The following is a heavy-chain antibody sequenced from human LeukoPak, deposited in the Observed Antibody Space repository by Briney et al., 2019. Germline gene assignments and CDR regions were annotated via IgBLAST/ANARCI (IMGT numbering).Heavy chain of an antibody. Sequence: GGSLRLSCAASGFTFSNAWMNWVRQAPGKGLEWVGRIKSKTDGGTTDYAAPVKGRFTISRDDSKNTLYLQMNSLRAEDTAVYYCARESDYYGMDVWGQGTTVTVSS. J-gene: IGHJ6*02. CDR2: IKSKTDGGTT. CDR1: GFTFSNAW. CDR3: ARESDYYGMDV. V-gene: IGHV3-15*07.